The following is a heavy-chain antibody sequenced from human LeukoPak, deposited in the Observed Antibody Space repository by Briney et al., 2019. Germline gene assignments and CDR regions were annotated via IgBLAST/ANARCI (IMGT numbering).Heavy chain of an antibody. CDR3: ARAAALSIAARPRYYYYMDV. Sequence: GGSLRLSCAASGFTFSSYGMHWVRQAPGKGLEWVAVISYDGSNKYYADSVKGRFTISRDNSKNTLYLQMNSLRAEDTAVYYCARAAALSIAARPRYYYYMDVWGKGTTVTVSS. J-gene: IGHJ6*03. CDR1: GFTFSSYG. V-gene: IGHV3-30*03. D-gene: IGHD6-6*01. CDR2: ISYDGSNK.